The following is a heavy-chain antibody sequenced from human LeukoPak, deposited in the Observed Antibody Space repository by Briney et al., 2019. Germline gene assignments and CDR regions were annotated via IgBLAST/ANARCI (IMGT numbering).Heavy chain of an antibody. CDR2: IYYSGST. Sequence: SETLSLTCTVSGGSISSSSYYWGWIRQPPGNGLEWIGSIYYSGSTYYNPSLKSRVTISVDTSKNQFSLKLSSVTAADTAVYYCARALIDPFDYWGQGTLVTVSS. D-gene: IGHD3-9*01. J-gene: IGHJ4*02. V-gene: IGHV4-39*07. CDR1: GGSISSSSYY. CDR3: ARALIDPFDY.